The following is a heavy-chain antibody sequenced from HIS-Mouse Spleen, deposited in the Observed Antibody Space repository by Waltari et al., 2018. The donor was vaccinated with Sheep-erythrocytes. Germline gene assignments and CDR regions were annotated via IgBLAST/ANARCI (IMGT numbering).Heavy chain of an antibody. CDR2: IYSGGSE. CDR1: GFTVSSNY. V-gene: IGHV3-53*01. Sequence: EVQLVESGGGLIQPGGSLRLSCAASGFTVSSNYMSWVRQAPGKGLDGVSVIYSGGSEYYADSVKVRFTISRDNSKNTLYLQMNSLRAEDTAVYYCARGHPDYGDYDAFDIWGQGTMVTVSS. D-gene: IGHD4-17*01. CDR3: ARGHPDYGDYDAFDI. J-gene: IGHJ3*02.